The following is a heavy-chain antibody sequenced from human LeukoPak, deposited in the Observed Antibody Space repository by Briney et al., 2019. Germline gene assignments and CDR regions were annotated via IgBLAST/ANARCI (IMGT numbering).Heavy chain of an antibody. V-gene: IGHV3-48*02. J-gene: IGHJ4*02. CDR3: ASDQRYAFDY. Sequence: GGSLRLSCAASGFTFSSYGMHWVRQAPGKGLEWVSNIRTSAEGANYAYYADSVKGRVTISRDDAKNTLYLHMNSLRDDDTAVYYCASDQRYAFDYWGQGILVTVSS. CDR2: IRTSAEGANYA. CDR1: GFTFSSYG. D-gene: IGHD3-9*01.